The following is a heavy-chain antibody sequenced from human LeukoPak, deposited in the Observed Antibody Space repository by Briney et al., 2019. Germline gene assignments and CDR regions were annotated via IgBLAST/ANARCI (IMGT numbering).Heavy chain of an antibody. CDR2: ISPSGGST. V-gene: IGHV1-46*01. D-gene: IGHD3-10*01. CDR3: TRRGPPATNWFDP. Sequence: ASVKVSCKAFGYTLTSNYMHWVRQAPGQGPEWMGVISPSGGSTTYAQKFQGRVTLTTDTSTSTAYMELRSLRYDDTAVYYCTRRGPPATNWFDPWGQGTLVTVSS. J-gene: IGHJ5*02. CDR1: GYTLTSNY.